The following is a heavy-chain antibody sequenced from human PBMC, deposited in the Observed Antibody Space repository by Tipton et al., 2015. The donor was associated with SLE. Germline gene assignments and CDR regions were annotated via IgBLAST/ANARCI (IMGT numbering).Heavy chain of an antibody. D-gene: IGHD3-16*01. CDR2: MYFSGRT. V-gene: IGHV4-39*07. CDR3: VREDWRIWGIGY. Sequence: TLSLTCTVSGGSISSSNYYWGWIRQPPGKGLEYIGNMYFSGRTSYNPSLKSRVTISGDTSKNQFSLKLSSVTAADTAVYYCVREDWRIWGIGYWRQGTLVTVSS. CDR1: GGSISSSNYY. J-gene: IGHJ4*02.